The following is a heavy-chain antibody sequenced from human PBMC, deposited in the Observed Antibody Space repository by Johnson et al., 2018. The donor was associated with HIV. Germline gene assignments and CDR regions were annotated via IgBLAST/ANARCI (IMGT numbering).Heavy chain of an antibody. CDR1: GFTVSSNY. V-gene: IGHV3-66*02. CDR3: AGGITARGTFDI. D-gene: IGHD1-14*01. Sequence: VQLVESGGGLVQPGGSLRLSCAASGFTVSSNYMSWVRRAPGKGLEWVSVIHSGGNTFYADSVKGRFTISRDNSKNTLYLQMNSLRVEDTAVYYCAGGITARGTFDIWGQGPMVTVSS. CDR2: IHSGGNT. J-gene: IGHJ3*02.